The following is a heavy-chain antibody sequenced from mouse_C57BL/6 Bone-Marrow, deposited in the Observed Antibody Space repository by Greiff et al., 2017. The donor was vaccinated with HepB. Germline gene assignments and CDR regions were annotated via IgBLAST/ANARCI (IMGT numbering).Heavy chain of an antibody. V-gene: IGHV1-7*01. J-gene: IGHJ3*01. CDR1: GNTFTSYW. CDR2: INPSSGYT. CDR3: ASSPLLRPFAY. Sequence: QVQLQQSGAELAKPGASVKLSCKASGNTFTSYWMHWVKQRPGQGLEWIGYINPSSGYTKYNQKVKDKATLTADKSSSTAYMQLSSLTYEDSAVYYCASSPLLRPFAYWGQGTLVTVSA. D-gene: IGHD1-2*01.